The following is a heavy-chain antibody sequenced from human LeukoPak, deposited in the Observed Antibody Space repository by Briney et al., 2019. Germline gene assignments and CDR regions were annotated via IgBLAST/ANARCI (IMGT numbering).Heavy chain of an antibody. V-gene: IGHV3-30*03. D-gene: IGHD2-21*02. Sequence: GGSLRLSCAASGFTFSSYGMHWVRQAPGKGLEWVAVISYDGSNKYYADSVKGRFTISRDNSKNTLYLQMNSLRAEDTAVYYCAGAAFCGGDCYRSRFDPWGQGTLVTVSS. CDR2: ISYDGSNK. CDR1: GFTFSSYG. J-gene: IGHJ5*02. CDR3: AGAAFCGGDCYRSRFDP.